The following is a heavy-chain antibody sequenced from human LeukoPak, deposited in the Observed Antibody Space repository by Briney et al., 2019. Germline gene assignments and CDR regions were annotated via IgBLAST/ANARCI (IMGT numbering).Heavy chain of an antibody. J-gene: IGHJ3*02. CDR3: AKDRYCSGGSCYYDAFDI. D-gene: IGHD2-15*01. Sequence: GGSLRLSCAASGLSISDQYMSWVRQAPGKGLEWVSIIQGGGNIYYADSVKGRITVSRDNSKNTLYLQMNSLRAEDTAMYYCAKDRYCSGGSCYYDAFDIWGQGTMVTVSS. CDR1: GLSISDQY. V-gene: IGHV3-53*05. CDR2: IQGGGNI.